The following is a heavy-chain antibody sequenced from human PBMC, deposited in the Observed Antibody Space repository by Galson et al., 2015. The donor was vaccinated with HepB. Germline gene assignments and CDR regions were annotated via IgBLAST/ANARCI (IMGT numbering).Heavy chain of an antibody. CDR2: ISWDGVTT. V-gene: IGHV3-43*01. D-gene: IGHD3-10*01. CDR1: GFTFDDYT. J-gene: IGHJ6*02. CDR3: VKDLTYSYDSGTSRAYGLDV. Sequence: SLRLSCAASGFTFDDYTMHWVRQAPGKSLEWVSLISWDGVTTYYTNSVKGRFTISRDNSKHSLFLQMNSLRTQDTALYYCVKDLTYSYDSGTSRAYGLDVWGQGTAVTVAS.